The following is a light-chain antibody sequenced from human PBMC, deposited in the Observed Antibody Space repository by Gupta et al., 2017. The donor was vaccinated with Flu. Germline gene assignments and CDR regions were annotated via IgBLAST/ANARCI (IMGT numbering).Light chain of an antibody. CDR3: CSYAGTFTFV. V-gene: IGLV2-11*01. CDR2: SIT. J-gene: IGLJ3*02. Sequence: SVTISCTGSSSDIGNYDYVSWYQQHPGKAPKLMIYSITERPSGVPERVSGSKSGKTASLTISGLQAEDEASYYCCSYAGTFTFVFGGGTNLTVL. CDR1: SSDIGNYDY.